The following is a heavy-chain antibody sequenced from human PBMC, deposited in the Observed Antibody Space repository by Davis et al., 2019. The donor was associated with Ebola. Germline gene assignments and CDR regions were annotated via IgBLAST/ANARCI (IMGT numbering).Heavy chain of an antibody. Sequence: SVKVSCKASGGTFSSFAVGWVRQAPGQGLEWLGGIIPMFRSPNYAQKFQGRVTITADESTRTVFMELNSLRSEDTAVYYCARVTTGYYFDSSDSPSWFDPWGQGTLVTVSS. J-gene: IGHJ5*02. V-gene: IGHV1-69*13. CDR2: IIPMFRSP. D-gene: IGHD3-22*01. CDR3: ARVTTGYYFDSSDSPSWFDP. CDR1: GGTFSSFA.